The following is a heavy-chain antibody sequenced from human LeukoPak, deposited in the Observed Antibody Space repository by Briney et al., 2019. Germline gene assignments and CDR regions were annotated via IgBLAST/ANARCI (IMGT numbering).Heavy chain of an antibody. V-gene: IGHV3-11*04. D-gene: IGHD3-10*01. CDR1: GFTFSDYY. J-gene: IGHJ1*01. Sequence: GGSLRLSCAASGFTFSDYYMSWIRQAPGKGLEWVSYISSSGSTIYYADSVKGRFTISRDNAKNSLYLQMNTLRAEDTAVYYCVRDGAVVTSGSYPWRYFQYWGQGTLVTVSS. CDR3: VRDGAVVTSGSYPWRYFQY. CDR2: ISSSGSTI.